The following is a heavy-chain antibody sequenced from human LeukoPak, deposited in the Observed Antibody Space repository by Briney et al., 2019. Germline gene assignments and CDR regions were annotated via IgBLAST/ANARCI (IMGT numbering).Heavy chain of an antibody. V-gene: IGHV4-4*07. CDR3: ARDNYCSSTSCYTGEVLMDTPHEYYFDY. Sequence: SETLSLTCSISGGSLSSNYWSWIRQPAGKGLEWIGRIHASGTTNYDPSLKRRLTMSVDTSKNQFSLKLKSVTAADTAVYYCARDNYCSSTSCYTGEVLMDTPHEYYFDYWGQGTLVTVSS. D-gene: IGHD2-2*02. CDR1: GGSLSSNY. J-gene: IGHJ4*02. CDR2: IHASGTT.